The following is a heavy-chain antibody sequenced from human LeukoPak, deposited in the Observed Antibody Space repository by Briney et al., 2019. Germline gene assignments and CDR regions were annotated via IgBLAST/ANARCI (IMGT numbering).Heavy chain of an antibody. Sequence: SVKVTCKASGFTSSSSAMRWVRQARGQRLGWIVWIVGGSGNTNYAEDFQERVTITRDMSTSKGYMELRMLRSDDTAVYYCAADDLFRGVWGQGTTFTVSS. J-gene: IGHJ6*02. CDR2: IVGGSGNT. V-gene: IGHV1-58*02. CDR3: AADDLFRGV. CDR1: GFTSSSSA. D-gene: IGHD3-3*01.